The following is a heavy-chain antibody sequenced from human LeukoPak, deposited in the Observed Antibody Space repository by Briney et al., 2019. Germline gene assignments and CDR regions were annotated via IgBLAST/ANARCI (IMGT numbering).Heavy chain of an antibody. D-gene: IGHD3-22*01. CDR2: ISSSSSYI. CDR1: GFTFSSYS. CDR3: ARDSNSFYYDSSAPEEH. Sequence: AGGSLRPSCAASGFTFSSYSMNWVRQAPGKGLEWVSSISSSSSYIYYADSVKGRFTISRDNAKNSLYLQMNSLRAEDTAVYYCARDSNSFYYDSSAPEEHWGQGTLVTVSS. J-gene: IGHJ1*01. V-gene: IGHV3-21*01.